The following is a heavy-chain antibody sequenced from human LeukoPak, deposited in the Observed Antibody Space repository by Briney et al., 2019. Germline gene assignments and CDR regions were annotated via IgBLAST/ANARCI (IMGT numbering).Heavy chain of an antibody. Sequence: GGSLRLSCAASGFTFSSYSMNWVRQAPGKGLEWVPSISSSSSYIYYADSVKGRFTISRDNAKNSLYLQMNSLRAEDTAVYYCARDRFTAMVVYYFDYWGQGTLVTVSS. CDR3: ARDRFTAMVVYYFDY. V-gene: IGHV3-21*01. CDR1: GFTFSSYS. D-gene: IGHD5-18*01. J-gene: IGHJ4*02. CDR2: ISSSSSYI.